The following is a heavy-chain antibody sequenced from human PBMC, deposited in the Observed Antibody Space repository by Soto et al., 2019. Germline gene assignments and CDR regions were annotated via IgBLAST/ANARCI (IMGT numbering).Heavy chain of an antibody. D-gene: IGHD2-2*01. J-gene: IGHJ4*02. Sequence: XESLSLSCSASGFTFSNFARHWVRQAPGKGLEYVSGITSNGDNTYHADSVQGRFTISRDNSKSTLYLQMTSLRVEDTAVYYCVKGNQLLRYYFEYWGRGALVTVSS. CDR2: ITSNGDNT. V-gene: IGHV3-64D*06. CDR1: GFTFSNFA. CDR3: VKGNQLLRYYFEY.